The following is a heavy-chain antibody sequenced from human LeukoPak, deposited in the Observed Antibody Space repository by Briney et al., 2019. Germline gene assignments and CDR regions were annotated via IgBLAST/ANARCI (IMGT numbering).Heavy chain of an antibody. CDR2: IYTVGNT. CDR3: SRGYSYGYFDY. D-gene: IGHD5-18*01. V-gene: IGHV3-53*01. J-gene: IGHJ4*02. Sequence: GGSLRLSCAASGFTVSSNYMSWVRQAPGRGLEWVSVIYTVGNTYYAESVKGRFTISRDNSKNTLYLQMNSLRAEDTAVYYCSRGYSYGYFDYWGQGTLVTVSS. CDR1: GFTVSSNY.